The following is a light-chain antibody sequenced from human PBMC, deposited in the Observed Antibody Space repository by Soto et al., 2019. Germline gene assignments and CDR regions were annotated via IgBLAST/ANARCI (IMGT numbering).Light chain of an antibody. Sequence: DIQMTQSPSTLSASVEDRVTITCRASQSISSWLAWYQQKPGKAPKLLIYDASSLESGVPSRFSGSGSGTEFTLTISSLQPDDFATYYCQQYNSYGFGQGTKVEIK. J-gene: IGKJ1*01. CDR1: QSISSW. CDR3: QQYNSYG. V-gene: IGKV1-5*01. CDR2: DAS.